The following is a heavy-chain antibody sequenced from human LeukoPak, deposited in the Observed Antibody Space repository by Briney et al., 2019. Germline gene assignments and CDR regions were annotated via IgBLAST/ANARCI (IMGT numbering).Heavy chain of an antibody. J-gene: IGHJ4*02. D-gene: IGHD2-2*01. CDR3: AKSGCSSTSCYSGY. CDR2: ISSSSSTI. V-gene: IGHV3-48*01. CDR1: GFTFSSYS. Sequence: GGSLRLSCAASGFTFSSYSMNWVRQAPGKGLEWVSYISSSSSTIYYAHSVKGRFTISRDNSKNTLYLQMNSLRPEDTAVYYCAKSGCSSTSCYSGYWGQGTLVTVSS.